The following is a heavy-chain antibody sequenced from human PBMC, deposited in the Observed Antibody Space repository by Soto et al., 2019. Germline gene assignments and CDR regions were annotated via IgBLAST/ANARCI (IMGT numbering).Heavy chain of an antibody. D-gene: IGHD1-20*01. J-gene: IGHJ4*02. V-gene: IGHV3-64D*08. CDR2: ISSNGGST. CDR3: VKWGRITGTTDY. Sequence: GESLKISCSASGFTFSSYAMHWVRQAPGKGLEYVSAISSNGGSTYYADSVKGRFTISRDNSKNTLYLQMSSLRAEDTAVYYCVKWGRITGTTDYWGQGTLVTVSS. CDR1: GFTFSSYA.